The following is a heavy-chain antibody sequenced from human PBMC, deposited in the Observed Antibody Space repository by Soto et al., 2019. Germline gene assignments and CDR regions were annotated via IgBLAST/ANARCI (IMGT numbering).Heavy chain of an antibody. V-gene: IGHV3-23*01. J-gene: IGHJ3*02. D-gene: IGHD4-17*01. CDR3: AHPRGYGVFDAVDI. CDR2: ISSSGGST. Sequence: GALRLSCAASGFIFSTYAMNWVRQASGKGLEWVSAISSSGGSTYYAESVRGRFTISRDNSINTLYLQMSSLRTEDTAVYYCAHPRGYGVFDAVDIWGQGTMVTVSS. CDR1: GFIFSTYA.